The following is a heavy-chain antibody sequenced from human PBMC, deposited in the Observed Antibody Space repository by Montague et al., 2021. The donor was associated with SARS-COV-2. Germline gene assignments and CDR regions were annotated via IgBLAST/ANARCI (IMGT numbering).Heavy chain of an antibody. CDR1: GFTFSSYS. CDR3: ARVLGGYYGMDV. D-gene: IGHD2/OR15-2a*01. V-gene: IGHV3-30-3*01. J-gene: IGHJ6*02. CDR2: ISYDGSNK. Sequence: SLRLSCAASGFTFSSYSMHWVRQAPGTGLVWVSLISYDGSNKYYADSVKGRFTISRDNSKNTLYLQMNSLRAEDTAVYYCARVLGGYYGMDVWGQGTTVTVSS.